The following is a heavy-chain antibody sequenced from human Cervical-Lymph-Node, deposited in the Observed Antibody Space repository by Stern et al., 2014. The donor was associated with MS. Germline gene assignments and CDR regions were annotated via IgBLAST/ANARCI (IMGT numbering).Heavy chain of an antibody. CDR2: INAGNGNT. CDR1: GGSFSSYS. Sequence: QMQLVQSGSEVKKPGSSVKVSCRASGGSFSSYSISWVRQAPGQRLEWMGWINAGNGNTKYSQKFQGRVTITRDTSASTAYMELSSLRSEDTAVYYCARVGSSSWNHDAFDIWGQGTMVTVSS. CDR3: ARVGSSSWNHDAFDI. J-gene: IGHJ3*02. D-gene: IGHD6-13*01. V-gene: IGHV1-3*01.